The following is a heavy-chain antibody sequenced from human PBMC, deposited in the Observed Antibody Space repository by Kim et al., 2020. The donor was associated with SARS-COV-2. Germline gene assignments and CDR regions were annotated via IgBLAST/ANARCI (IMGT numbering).Heavy chain of an antibody. D-gene: IGHD1-26*01. CDR2: INHSGST. CDR1: GGSFSGYY. V-gene: IGHV4-34*01. CDR3: ARGLKVGATPHGSWFDP. J-gene: IGHJ5*02. Sequence: SETLSLTCAVYGGSFSGYYWSWIRQPPGKGLEWIGEINHSGSTNYNPSLKSRVTISVDTSKNQFSLKLSSVTAADTAVYYCARGLKVGATPHGSWFDPWGQGTLVTVSS.